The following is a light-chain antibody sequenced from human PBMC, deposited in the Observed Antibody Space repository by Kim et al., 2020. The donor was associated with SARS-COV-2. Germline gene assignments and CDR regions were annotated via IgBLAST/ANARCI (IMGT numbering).Light chain of an antibody. V-gene: IGKV1-17*01. J-gene: IGKJ4*02. CDR3: LQFSNDPLT. Sequence: SSVGDSATSTCRASQDISNDLGWEQQNPGRAPKRLIYGASSWQSGFPSRFSGSGSGTEFTLSISRVEPEDFATYVCLQFSNDPLTI. CDR2: GAS. CDR1: QDISND.